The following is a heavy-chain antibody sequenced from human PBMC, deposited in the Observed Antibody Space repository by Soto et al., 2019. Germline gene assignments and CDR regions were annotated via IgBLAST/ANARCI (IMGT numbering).Heavy chain of an antibody. J-gene: IGHJ4*02. Sequence: SETLSLTCTVSGGSIRSYYWSWIRQPPGKGLEWIGYIYYSGSTNYNPSLKSRVTISVDTSKNQFSLKLSSVTAADTAVYYCARRYGDAVDYWGQGTLVIVSS. V-gene: IGHV4-59*01. CDR1: GGSIRSYY. CDR3: ARRYGDAVDY. D-gene: IGHD4-17*01. CDR2: IYYSGST.